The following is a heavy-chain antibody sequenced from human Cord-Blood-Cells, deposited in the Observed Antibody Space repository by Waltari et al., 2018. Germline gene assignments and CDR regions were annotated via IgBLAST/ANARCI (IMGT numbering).Heavy chain of an antibody. V-gene: IGHV1-8*01. J-gene: IGHJ6*02. CDR3: AGGPLYDFWGYYYYYYGMDV. D-gene: IGHD3-3*01. CDR2: MNPNSGNT. CDR1: GYTFTSYD. Sequence: QVQLVQSGAEVKKPGASVKVSCKASGYTFTSYDINWVRQATGQGLEWMGWMNPNSGNTGYAQKFQGRVTMTRNTSISTAYMELSSLRSEDTAVYYCAGGPLYDFWGYYYYYYGMDVWGQGTTVTVSS.